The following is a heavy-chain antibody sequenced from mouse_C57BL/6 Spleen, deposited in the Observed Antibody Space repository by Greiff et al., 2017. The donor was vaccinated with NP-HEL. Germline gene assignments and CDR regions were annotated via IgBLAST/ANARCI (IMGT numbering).Heavy chain of an antibody. Sequence: EVMLVESGGGLVKPGGSLKLSCAASGFTFSDYGMHWVRQAPEKGLEWVAYISSGSSTIYYADTVKGRFPISRDNAKNTLFLQMTSLRSEDTAMYYCARGLYGYDEAWFAYWGQGTLVTVSA. CDR1: GFTFSDYG. CDR2: ISSGSSTI. D-gene: IGHD2-2*01. J-gene: IGHJ3*01. CDR3: ARGLYGYDEAWFAY. V-gene: IGHV5-17*01.